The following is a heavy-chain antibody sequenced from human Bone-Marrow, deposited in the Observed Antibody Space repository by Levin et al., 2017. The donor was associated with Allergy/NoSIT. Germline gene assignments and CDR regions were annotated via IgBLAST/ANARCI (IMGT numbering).Heavy chain of an antibody. D-gene: IGHD3-3*01. J-gene: IGHJ4*02. CDR2: MSYSGST. CDR3: ARVRGGVRFLEWPYYFDS. CDR1: NGSISTYY. V-gene: IGHV4-59*01. Sequence: SSETLSLTCTISNGSISTYYWGWIRQPPGKGLEWIVYMSYSGSTNYNPSLKSRVTISLDTSKNQFSLKLSSLIAADTAVYFCARVRGGVRFLEWPYYFDSWGQGTLVTVSS.